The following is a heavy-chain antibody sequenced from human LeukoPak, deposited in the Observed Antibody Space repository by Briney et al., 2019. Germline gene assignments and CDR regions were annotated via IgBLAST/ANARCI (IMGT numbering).Heavy chain of an antibody. D-gene: IGHD2-2*01. CDR1: GFTFSSYA. CDR2: ISGSGGST. J-gene: IGHJ5*02. V-gene: IGHV3-23*01. CDR3: AKGKGVVPAAIRGGNWFDP. Sequence: GGSLRLSCAASGFTFSSYAMSWVRQDPGKGLEWVSAISGSGGSTYYADSVKGRFTISRDNSKNTLYLQMNSLRAEDTAVYYCAKGKGVVPAAIRGGNWFDPWGQGTLVTVSS.